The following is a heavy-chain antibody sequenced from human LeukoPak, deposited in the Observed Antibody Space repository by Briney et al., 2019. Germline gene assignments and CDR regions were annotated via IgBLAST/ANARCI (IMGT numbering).Heavy chain of an antibody. D-gene: IGHD6-6*01. CDR1: GYTFTSYG. V-gene: IGHV1-18*01. Sequence: ASVKVSCKASGYTFTSYGISWVRQAPGQGLEWMGWNSAYNGNTNYAQKLQGRVTMTTDTSTSTAYMELRSLRSDDTAVYYCARAVEYSSSSALDYWGQGTLVTVSS. CDR3: ARAVEYSSSSALDY. CDR2: NSAYNGNT. J-gene: IGHJ4*02.